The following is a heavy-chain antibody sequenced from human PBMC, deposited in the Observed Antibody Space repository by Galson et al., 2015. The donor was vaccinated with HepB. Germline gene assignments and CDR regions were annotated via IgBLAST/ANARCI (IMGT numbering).Heavy chain of an antibody. J-gene: IGHJ4*02. V-gene: IGHV1-69*06. CDR3: ATNAARGIFFEY. CDR2: INPIFGTA. D-gene: IGHD3-10*01. CDR1: GDILSSFS. Sequence: SVKVSCKASGDILSSFSTSWVRQAPGQGLEWIGEINPIFGTANYAQKFQGRVTITADKSTSTAYMELSSLRSEDTAVYYCATNAARGIFFEYWGQGTLITVSS.